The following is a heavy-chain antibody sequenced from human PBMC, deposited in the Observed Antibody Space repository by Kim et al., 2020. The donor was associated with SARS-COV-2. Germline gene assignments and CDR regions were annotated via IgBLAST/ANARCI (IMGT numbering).Heavy chain of an antibody. CDR1: GYTFTSYG. CDR3: ARAPPRSGFLEWLSLDY. J-gene: IGHJ4*02. CDR2: ISAYNGNT. D-gene: IGHD3-3*01. Sequence: ASVKVSCKASGYTFTSYGISWVRQAPGQGLEWMGWISAYNGNTNYAQKLQGRVTMTTDTSTSTAYMELRSLRSDDTAVYYCARAPPRSGFLEWLSLDYWGQGTLVTVSS. V-gene: IGHV1-18*04.